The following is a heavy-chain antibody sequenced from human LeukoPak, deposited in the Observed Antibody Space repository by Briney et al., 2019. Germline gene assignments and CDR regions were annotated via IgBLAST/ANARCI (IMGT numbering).Heavy chain of an antibody. CDR1: GYSFINYW. CDR3: ASGAARPGRFDY. J-gene: IGHJ4*02. V-gene: IGHV5-51*01. CDR2: IYPADSDA. Sequence: GESLKISCKGSGYSFINYWIGWVRQMPGKGLEWMGIIYPADSDARYSPSFQGQVTISADKSISTAYLQWSSLKASDTAMYYCASGAARPGRFDYWGQGTLVTVSS. D-gene: IGHD6-6*01.